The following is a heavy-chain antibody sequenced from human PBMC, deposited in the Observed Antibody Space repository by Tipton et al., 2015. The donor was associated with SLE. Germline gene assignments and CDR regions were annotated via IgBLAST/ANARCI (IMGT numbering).Heavy chain of an antibody. CDR1: GGSISSHY. CDR2: IYYSGST. V-gene: IGHV4-59*11. CDR3: ARDLSRDSNFDY. Sequence: TLSLTCTVSGGSISSHYWSWIRQPPGKGLEWVGYIYYSGSTNYNPSLKSRVTISVDTSKNQFSLKLSSVTAADTAVYYCARDLSRDSNFDYWGQGTLVTVSS. J-gene: IGHJ4*02.